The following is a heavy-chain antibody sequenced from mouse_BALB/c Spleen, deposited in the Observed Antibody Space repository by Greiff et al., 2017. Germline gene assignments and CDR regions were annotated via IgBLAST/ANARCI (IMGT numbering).Heavy chain of an antibody. V-gene: IGHV3-2*02. D-gene: IGHD4-1*01. CDR3: ARWEGWYFDV. Sequence: VQLKESGPGLVKPSQSLSLTCTVTGYSITSDYAWNWIRQFPGNKLEWMGYISYSGSTSYNPSLKSRISITRDTSKNQFFLQLNSVTTEDTATYYCARWEGWYFDVWGAGTTVTVSS. CDR2: ISYSGST. CDR1: GYSITSDYA. J-gene: IGHJ1*01.